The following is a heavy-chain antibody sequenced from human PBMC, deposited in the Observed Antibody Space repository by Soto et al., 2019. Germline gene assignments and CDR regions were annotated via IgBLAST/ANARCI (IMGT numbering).Heavy chain of an antibody. CDR3: AKWCKSGYSYGEHLDY. D-gene: IGHD5-18*01. J-gene: IGHJ4*02. CDR2: ISLDGRKK. Sequence: QVQLVESGGGVVQPGRSLRLSCAASGFSLSYYGIHWVRQAPGKGLEWVAIISLDGRKKYYADSLKGRFTISRDNSENTGYRQMNSLRDEDKAVYYCAKWCKSGYSYGEHLDYWGQGTLVTVSS. V-gene: IGHV3-30*18. CDR1: GFSLSYYG.